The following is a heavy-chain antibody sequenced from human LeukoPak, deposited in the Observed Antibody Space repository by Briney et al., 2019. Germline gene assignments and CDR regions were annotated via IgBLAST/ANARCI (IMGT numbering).Heavy chain of an antibody. CDR1: GFTFSNAW. Sequence: GGSLRLSCAASGFTFSNAWLSWVRQAPGKGLEWVGRIKSKTDGGTTDYAAPVKGRFTISRDDSKNTLYLQMNSLKTEDTAVYYCTTSPPYCSGGSCFDYWGQGTLVTVSS. CDR3: TTSPPYCSGGSCFDY. CDR2: IKSKTDGGTT. D-gene: IGHD2-15*01. V-gene: IGHV3-15*01. J-gene: IGHJ4*02.